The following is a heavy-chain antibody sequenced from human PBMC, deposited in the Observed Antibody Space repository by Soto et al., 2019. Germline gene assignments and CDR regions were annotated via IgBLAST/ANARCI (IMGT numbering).Heavy chain of an antibody. V-gene: IGHV1-18*01. Sequence: QVQLVQSGAEVKKPGASVKVSCKASGYTFTSYGISWVRQAPGQGLEWMGWISAYNGNTNYAQKLQGRVTMTTDTATSTAYMELRSLRSYDTAVYYCATSARGSYYREGWFDPWGQGTLVTVSS. CDR2: ISAYNGNT. CDR3: ATSARGSYYREGWFDP. CDR1: GYTFTSYG. D-gene: IGHD1-26*01. J-gene: IGHJ5*02.